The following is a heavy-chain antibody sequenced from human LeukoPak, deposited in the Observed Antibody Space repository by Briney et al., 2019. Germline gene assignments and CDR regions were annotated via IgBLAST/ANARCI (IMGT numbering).Heavy chain of an antibody. CDR2: IYYSGST. V-gene: IGHV4-59*08. CDR1: GGSISSYY. J-gene: IGHJ6*02. CDR3: ARQPGGYYYHGMDV. Sequence: SETLSLTCTVSGGSISSYYWSWIRQPPGKGLEWIGYIYYSGSTNYNPSLKSRVTISVDTSKNQFSLKLSSVTAADTAVYYCARQPGGYYYHGMDVWGQGTTVTVSS. D-gene: IGHD1-14*01.